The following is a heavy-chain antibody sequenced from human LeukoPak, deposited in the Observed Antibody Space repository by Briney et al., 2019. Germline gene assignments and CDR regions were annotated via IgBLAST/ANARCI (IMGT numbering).Heavy chain of an antibody. Sequence: ASVKVSCQASGYTFTSYGISWVRQAPGQGLEWMGWISAYNGNTNYAQKLQGRVTMTTDTSTSTAYMELRSLRSDDTAVYYCARVGTTGRKYNWFDPWGQGTLVTVSS. CDR2: ISAYNGNT. J-gene: IGHJ5*02. D-gene: IGHD1-1*01. CDR1: GYTFTSYG. V-gene: IGHV1-18*01. CDR3: ARVGTTGRKYNWFDP.